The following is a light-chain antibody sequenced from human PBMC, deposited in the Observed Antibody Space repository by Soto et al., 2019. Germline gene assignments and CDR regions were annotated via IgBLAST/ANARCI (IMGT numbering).Light chain of an antibody. J-gene: IGKJ2*01. V-gene: IGKV3-15*01. Sequence: EIVMTQSPATLSVSPGERVTLSCRASQTISDNLAWFQQKSGQAPRLLIHGAFKRATGVPDRFSGSGSGTEFTFTISSLQSEDSAVYYCQQYHNWPPQYTFGQGTKLQIK. CDR1: QTISDN. CDR3: QQYHNWPPQYT. CDR2: GAF.